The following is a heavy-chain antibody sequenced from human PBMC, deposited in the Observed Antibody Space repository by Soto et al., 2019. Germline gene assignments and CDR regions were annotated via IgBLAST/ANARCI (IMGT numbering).Heavy chain of an antibody. D-gene: IGHD2-2*01. CDR1: GFPFSDYY. Sequence: GGSLRLSCATSGFPFSDYYMSWIRQAPGKGLEWLSHISPKSTYRNYADSVKGRFTISRDNTKSSLFLQMNSLGVEDTAVYYCAREDSIIIPAVSDFWGQGTLVTVSS. J-gene: IGHJ4*02. CDR2: ISPKSTYR. V-gene: IGHV3-11*06. CDR3: AREDSIIIPAVSDF.